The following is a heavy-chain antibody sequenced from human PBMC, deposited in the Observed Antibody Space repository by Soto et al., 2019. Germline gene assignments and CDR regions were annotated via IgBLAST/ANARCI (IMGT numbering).Heavy chain of an antibody. V-gene: IGHV2-5*01. D-gene: IGHD6-19*01. CDR1: GFSLRASGVV. CDR2: IYWNDDK. CDR3: AKSGSSGWYGWFDP. Sequence: SGPTLVNPPQTLMLTCIFSGFSLRASGVVVGCIRQPPGKALELLGFIYWNDDKRYSPSLKSRLTIKKDTSKNQVVLTMTNMDHLDTATYYCAKSGSSGWYGWFDPWGQGTLVNVSS. J-gene: IGHJ5*02.